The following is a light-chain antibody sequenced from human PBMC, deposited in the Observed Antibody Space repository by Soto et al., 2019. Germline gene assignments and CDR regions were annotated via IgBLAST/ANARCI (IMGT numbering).Light chain of an antibody. J-gene: IGKJ1*01. Sequence: ELGLTQSPATLTLSPGDVAALPGGASQSISTYLARYQHRPGQAPRLLIYDASDRPTGIPARFSGSGSGTDFTLTISSLQPEDSASYYCQQRDNCPQTFGQGTKVDIK. CDR2: DAS. CDR1: QSISTY. CDR3: QQRDNCPQT. V-gene: IGKV3-11*01.